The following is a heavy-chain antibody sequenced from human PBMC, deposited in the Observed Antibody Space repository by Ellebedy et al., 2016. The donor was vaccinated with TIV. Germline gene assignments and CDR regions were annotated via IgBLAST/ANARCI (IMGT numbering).Heavy chain of an antibody. J-gene: IGHJ6*02. Sequence: SETLSLTCTVSGASISSGDDYYWSWIRQPPGKGLEWIGYFYYSGSTYYNPSLESRVSISVDTSKNPFSLKLSSMTAADTAVYYCARGGGSVSDYYGMDVWGPGTTVTVSS. CDR1: GASISSGDDY. CDR3: ARGGGSVSDYYGMDV. V-gene: IGHV4-30-4*01. CDR2: FYYSGST. D-gene: IGHD3-16*01.